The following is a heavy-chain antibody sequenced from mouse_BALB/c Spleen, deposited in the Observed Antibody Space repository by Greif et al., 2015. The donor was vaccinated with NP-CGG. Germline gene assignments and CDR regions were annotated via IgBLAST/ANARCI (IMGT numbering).Heavy chain of an antibody. CDR1: GFAFSSYD. J-gene: IGHJ4*01. CDR3: ARRTVVVEDYYAMDY. V-gene: IGHV5-12-1*01. CDR2: ISSGGGST. D-gene: IGHD1-1*01. Sequence: DVHLVESGGGLVKPGGSLKLSCAASGFAFSSYDMSWVRQTPEKRLEWVAYISSGGGSTYYPDTMKGRFTISRDNAKNTLYLQMSSLKSEDTAMYYCARRTVVVEDYYAMDYWGQGTSVTVSS.